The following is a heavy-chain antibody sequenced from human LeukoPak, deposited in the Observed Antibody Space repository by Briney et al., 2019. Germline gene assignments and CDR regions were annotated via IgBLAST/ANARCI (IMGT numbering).Heavy chain of an antibody. D-gene: IGHD3-10*01. J-gene: IGHJ4*02. CDR2: ISSSGSTI. CDR1: GFIFSDYD. V-gene: IGHV3-11*04. Sequence: PGGSLRLSCAASGFIFSDYDMTWVRQAPGKGLEWVSYISSSGSTIYYADSVKGRFTISRDNAKNSLYLQMNSLRAEDTAVYYCARSQRGYGSVDGFDYWGQGTLATVSS. CDR3: ARSQRGYGSVDGFDY.